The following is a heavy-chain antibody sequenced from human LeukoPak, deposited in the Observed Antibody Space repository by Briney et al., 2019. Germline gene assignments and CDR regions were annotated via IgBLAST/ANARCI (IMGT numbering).Heavy chain of an antibody. V-gene: IGHV3-23*01. CDR1: GFTFSSYA. CDR3: AKAVGAIDAFDI. Sequence: GRSLRLSCAASGFTFSSYAMSWVRQAPGKGLEWVSAICCSGGSTYYADSVKGRFTISRDNSTNTLYLQMNSLRAEDTAVYYCAKAVGAIDAFDIWGQGTTVTVSS. CDR2: ICCSGGST. J-gene: IGHJ3*02. D-gene: IGHD1-26*01.